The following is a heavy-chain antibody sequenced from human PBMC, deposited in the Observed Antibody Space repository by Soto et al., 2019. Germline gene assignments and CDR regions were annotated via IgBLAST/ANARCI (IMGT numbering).Heavy chain of an antibody. D-gene: IGHD2-2*01. V-gene: IGHV3-48*04. CDR1: GFTFSTYR. J-gene: IGHJ4*02. Sequence: EVQLVESGGGLLQPGGSLRLSCAASGFTFSTYRMNWVRQAPGKGLEWVSYISSGSSTIYYADSVKGRFTISRDNAKNSPQLQMNSLRAEDTAVYYCVRGSSITLYFDSWGQGTLVTVSS. CDR2: ISSGSSTI. CDR3: VRGSSITLYFDS.